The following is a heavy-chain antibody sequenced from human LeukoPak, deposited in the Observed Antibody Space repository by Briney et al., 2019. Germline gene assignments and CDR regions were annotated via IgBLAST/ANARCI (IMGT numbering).Heavy chain of an antibody. J-gene: IGHJ4*02. Sequence: GGSLRLSCAASGFTFSSYAMSWVRQAPGKGLEWVSAISGSGGSIYYADSVKGRFTISRDNSKNTLYLQMNSLRAEDTAVYYCAKAMHYDILTGYYNKGGGFDYWGQGTLVTVSS. CDR1: GFTFSSYA. V-gene: IGHV3-23*01. D-gene: IGHD3-9*01. CDR2: ISGSGGSI. CDR3: AKAMHYDILTGYYNKGGGFDY.